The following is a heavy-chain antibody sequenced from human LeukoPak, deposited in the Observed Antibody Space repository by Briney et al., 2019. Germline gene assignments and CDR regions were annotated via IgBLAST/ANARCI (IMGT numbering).Heavy chain of an antibody. D-gene: IGHD3-22*01. CDR3: ARVSYDSIGYHYFDY. CDR1: GYTFTNYP. V-gene: IGHV1-3*03. Sequence: ASVKVSCKASGYTFTNYPMHWVRQAPGQRPEWMGWINAGNGNTKYSHKFQGRVTITRDTSASTAYMELSSLRSEDMAVYYCARVSYDSIGYHYFDYWGQGALVTVSS. CDR2: INAGNGNT. J-gene: IGHJ4*02.